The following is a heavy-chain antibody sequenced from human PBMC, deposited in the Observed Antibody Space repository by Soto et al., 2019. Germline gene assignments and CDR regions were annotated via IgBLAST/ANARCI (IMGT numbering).Heavy chain of an antibody. CDR3: ARDVAYCTNAVCSKGYFDY. CDR2: IYHSEIT. J-gene: IGHJ4*02. CDR1: GGSISSSNW. D-gene: IGHD2-8*01. V-gene: IGHV4-4*02. Sequence: SSETLSLTCAVSGGSISSSNWWSWVRQPPGKGLEWIGEIYHSEITNYNPSLKSRVTISVDKSRNQFSLKLSSVTAADTAVYYCARDVAYCTNAVCSKGYFDYWGQGTLVTVSS.